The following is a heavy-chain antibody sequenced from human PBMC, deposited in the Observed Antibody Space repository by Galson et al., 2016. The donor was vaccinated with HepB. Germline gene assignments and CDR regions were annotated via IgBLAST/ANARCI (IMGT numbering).Heavy chain of an antibody. CDR2: IYSGGTP. J-gene: IGHJ2*01. D-gene: IGHD1-26*01. CDR1: GFTVSNNY. CDR3: ARDGGGTSTGGL. V-gene: IGHV3-53*01. Sequence: SLRLSCAASGFTVSNNYMMWVRQAPGKGLEWVSTIYSGGTPYYAASVKGRLTISRANSKNTLYLQMNSLRVEDTAVYYCARDGGGTSTGGLWGRGTLVTVSS.